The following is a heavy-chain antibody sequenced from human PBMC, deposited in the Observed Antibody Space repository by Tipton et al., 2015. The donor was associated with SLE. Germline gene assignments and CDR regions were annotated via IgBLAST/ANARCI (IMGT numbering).Heavy chain of an antibody. CDR2: IDHSGTT. D-gene: IGHD6-6*01. V-gene: IGHV4-34*01. CDR3: ARGGGSSSGGWFVS. CDR1: GLSFSGSY. J-gene: IGHJ5*01. Sequence: LRLSCAVYGLSFSGSYWSWIRQPPGKGLEWIGEIDHSGTTNQSPPLKSRVSILVDTSKNQFPLKLRSVSDADTAVYYCARGGGSSSGGWFVSWGQGILVTVSS.